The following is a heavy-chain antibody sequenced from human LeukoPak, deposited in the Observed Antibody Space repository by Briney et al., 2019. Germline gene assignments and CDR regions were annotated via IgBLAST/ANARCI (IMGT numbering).Heavy chain of an antibody. J-gene: IGHJ4*02. V-gene: IGHV3-23*01. Sequence: GGSLRLSCAASGITFRSYAMSWVRQAPGRGLEWLSIISGGGGSTNYADSVKGRFTISRDNSKNTLYLLMNSLRAEDTAIYYCSSTYGDSEFYWSQGAPVTVSS. CDR1: GITFRSYA. D-gene: IGHD4-17*01. CDR2: ISGGGGST. CDR3: SSTYGDSEFY.